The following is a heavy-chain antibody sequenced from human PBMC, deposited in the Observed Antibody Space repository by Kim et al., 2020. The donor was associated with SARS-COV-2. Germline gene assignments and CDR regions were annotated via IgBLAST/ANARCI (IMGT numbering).Heavy chain of an antibody. Sequence: GGSLRLSCAASGFTFSNYWLSWVRQAPGKGLEGVANIKKDGSDKYYVDSVKGRFTISRDNAKNSLYLQMNSLRAEDTAVYYCASQASSNWAQYYFDYWGQGTLVTVSS. J-gene: IGHJ4*02. CDR2: IKKDGSDK. CDR1: GFTFSNYW. D-gene: IGHD6-13*01. V-gene: IGHV3-7*03. CDR3: ASQASSNWAQYYFDY.